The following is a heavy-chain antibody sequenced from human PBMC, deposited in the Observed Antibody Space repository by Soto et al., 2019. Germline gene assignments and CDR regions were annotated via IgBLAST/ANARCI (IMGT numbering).Heavy chain of an antibody. Sequence: QVQLQESGPGLVKPSQTLSLTCTVSGGSIISGGYYWSWIRQHPGQGLEWIGYIYYTGSTDYNPSLRSRVAISVDTSKNQFSLELSSVTATDTAVYYCARDDGSGSSPYCGMDVWGQGTTVTVSS. CDR2: IYYTGST. V-gene: IGHV4-31*03. J-gene: IGHJ6*02. D-gene: IGHD3-10*01. CDR3: ARDDGSGSSPYCGMDV. CDR1: GGSIISGGYY.